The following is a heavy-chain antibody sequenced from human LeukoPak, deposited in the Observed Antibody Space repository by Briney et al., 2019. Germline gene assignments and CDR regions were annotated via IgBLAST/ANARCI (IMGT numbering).Heavy chain of an antibody. J-gene: IGHJ5*02. CDR1: GGPIDGYY. CDR3: ARRIVAGATNSHWFDP. D-gene: IGHD6-19*01. V-gene: IGHV4-4*09. Sequence: SETLSLTCTVSGGPIDGYYWSWIRLPPGKGLEWIGYIYPSGGTHYNPSLLSRVSMSVDTSKNQFSLKVGSATAADTAVYFCARRIVAGATNSHWFDPWGQGTLVTVSS. CDR2: IYPSGGT.